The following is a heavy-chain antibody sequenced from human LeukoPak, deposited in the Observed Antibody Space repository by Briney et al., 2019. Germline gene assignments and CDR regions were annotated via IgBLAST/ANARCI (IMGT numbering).Heavy chain of an antibody. Sequence: PSETLSLTRTVSGGSISSGDYYWSWIRQPPGKGLEWIGYIYYSGSTYYNPSLKSRVTISVDTSKNQFSLKLSSVTAADTAVYYCASYCSGGSCYSYYWGQGTLVTVSS. V-gene: IGHV4-30-4*01. CDR2: IYYSGST. D-gene: IGHD2-15*01. J-gene: IGHJ4*02. CDR3: ASYCSGGSCYSYY. CDR1: GGSISSGDYY.